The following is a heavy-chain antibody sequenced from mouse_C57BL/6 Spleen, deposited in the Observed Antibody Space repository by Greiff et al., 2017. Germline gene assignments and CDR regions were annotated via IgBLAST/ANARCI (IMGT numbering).Heavy chain of an antibody. CDR3: ARRASYGYDNAMDY. J-gene: IGHJ4*01. V-gene: IGHV1-54*01. D-gene: IGHD2-2*01. CDR2: INPGSGGT. Sequence: VQLQESGAELVRPGTSVKVSCKASGYAFTNYLIEWVKQRPGQGLEWIGVINPGSGGTNYNEKFKGKATLTADKSSSTSYMQLSSLTSEDSAVYFCARRASYGYDNAMDYWGQGTSVTVSS. CDR1: GYAFTNYL.